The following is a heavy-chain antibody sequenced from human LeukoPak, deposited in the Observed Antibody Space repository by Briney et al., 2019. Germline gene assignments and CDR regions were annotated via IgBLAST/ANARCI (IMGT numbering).Heavy chain of an antibody. J-gene: IGHJ4*02. D-gene: IGHD5-18*01. CDR1: GFTFSSYA. Sequence: GGSLRLSCAASGFTFSSYAMTWVRQAPGKGLEWVSDISGNGDITYYADSVKGRFTISRDNSKNTLYLQMNSLRVEDTAVYYCAKGGRGYSYGSLDYWGQGTLVTVSS. CDR3: AKGGRGYSYGSLDY. V-gene: IGHV3-23*01. CDR2: ISGNGDIT.